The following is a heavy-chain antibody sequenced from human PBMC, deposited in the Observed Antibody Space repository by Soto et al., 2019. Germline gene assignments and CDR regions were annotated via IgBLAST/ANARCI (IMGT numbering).Heavy chain of an antibody. Sequence: EVKLVESGGGLVQPGGWLRLSGAACGFTFSSNWRSWVRQAPGKGLEWVANIKHDGSETYYVDSVKGRFTISRDNAKNSLYLQMNSLRAEDTAVYYCARDRPWGHFFDYWGQGTLVTVSS. J-gene: IGHJ4*02. CDR3: ARDRPWGHFFDY. CDR1: GFTFSSNW. D-gene: IGHD3-16*01. CDR2: IKHDGSET. V-gene: IGHV3-7*01.